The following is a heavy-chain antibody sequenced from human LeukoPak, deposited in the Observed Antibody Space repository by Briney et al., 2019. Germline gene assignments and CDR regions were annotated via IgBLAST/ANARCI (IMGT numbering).Heavy chain of an antibody. CDR2: INPNSGGT. Sequence: GASVKVSCKTSGYTFTGYYMHWVRQAPGQGLEWMGWINPNSGGTNYAQKFQGWVTMTRDTSISTAYMELSRLRSDDTAVYYCARGGIAVAGTLDYWGQGTLVTVSS. CDR3: ARGGIAVAGTLDY. D-gene: IGHD6-19*01. CDR1: GYTFTGYY. J-gene: IGHJ4*02. V-gene: IGHV1-2*04.